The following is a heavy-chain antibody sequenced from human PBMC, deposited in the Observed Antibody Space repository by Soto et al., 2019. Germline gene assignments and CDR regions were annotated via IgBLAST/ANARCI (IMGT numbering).Heavy chain of an antibody. J-gene: IGHJ1*01. CDR2: ITYSGVA. CDR3: ARDFMH. Sequence: QGQLQQWGTGLLRPSETLSLSCGLYGASFSGFYWSWIRQAPGKGLEWIGEITYSGVANYNPSLTSRVTISVDTSKNHFSLRLNSVTAADTVVYFCARDFMHWGQGTLVIVSS. CDR1: GASFSGFY. V-gene: IGHV4-34*01.